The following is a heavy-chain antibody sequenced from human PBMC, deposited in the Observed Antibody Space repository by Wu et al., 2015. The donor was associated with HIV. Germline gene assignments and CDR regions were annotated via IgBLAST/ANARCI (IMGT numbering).Heavy chain of an antibody. D-gene: IGHD1-26*01. V-gene: IGHV1-18*01. CDR3: ARDRPVRDGMIVGATDGGSAGDC. J-gene: IGHJ4*02. Sequence: QVQLVQSGAEVNEAWASVKVSCKASGYTFTSYGISWVRQAPGQGLEWMGWISAYNGNTNYAQKLQGRVTMTTDTSTSTAYMELRSLRSDDTAVYYCARDRPVRDGMIVGATDGGSAGDCWGQGTLVTVSS. CDR2: ISAYNGNT. CDR1: GYTFTSYG.